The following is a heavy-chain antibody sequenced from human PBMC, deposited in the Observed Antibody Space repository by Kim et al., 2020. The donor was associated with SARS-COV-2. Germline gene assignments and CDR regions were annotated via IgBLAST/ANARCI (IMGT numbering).Heavy chain of an antibody. J-gene: IGHJ4*02. CDR2: INPNSGGT. CDR3: ARVLSPYDFWSGYTRDLFDY. D-gene: IGHD3-3*01. CDR1: GYTFTGYY. Sequence: ASVKVSCKASGYTFTGYYMHWVRQAPGQGLEWMGWINPNSGGTNYAQKFQGRVTMTRDTSISTAYMELSRLRSDDTAVYYCARVLSPYDFWSGYTRDLFDYWGQGTLVTVSS. V-gene: IGHV1-2*02.